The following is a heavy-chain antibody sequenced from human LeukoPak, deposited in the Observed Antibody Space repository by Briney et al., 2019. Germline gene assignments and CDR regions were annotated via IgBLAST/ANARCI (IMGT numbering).Heavy chain of an antibody. CDR2: MNPNSGNT. CDR3: ARDAGLYCGGDCYYRNWFDP. J-gene: IGHJ5*02. V-gene: IGHV1-8*03. D-gene: IGHD2-21*01. Sequence: ASVKVSCKASGYTFTSYDINWVRQATGQGLEWMGWMNPNSGNTGYAQKFQGRVTITRNTSISTAYMELSSLRSDDTAVYYCARDAGLYCGGDCYYRNWFDPWGQGTLVTVSS. CDR1: GYTFTSYD.